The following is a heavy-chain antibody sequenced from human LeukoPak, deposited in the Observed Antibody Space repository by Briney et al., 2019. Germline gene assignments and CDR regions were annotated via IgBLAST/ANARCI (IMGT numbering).Heavy chain of an antibody. Sequence: GGSLRLSCAASGFSLEDYGMTWVRQAPGKGLEWVSGINWNGGRTDYADSVKGRFIISRDNTKNFLYLQMNSLRVEDTAFYYCARGYGNYYFDYWGQGSLVTVSS. V-gene: IGHV3-20*04. D-gene: IGHD3-16*01. J-gene: IGHJ4*02. CDR3: ARGYGNYYFDY. CDR1: GFSLEDYG. CDR2: INWNGGRT.